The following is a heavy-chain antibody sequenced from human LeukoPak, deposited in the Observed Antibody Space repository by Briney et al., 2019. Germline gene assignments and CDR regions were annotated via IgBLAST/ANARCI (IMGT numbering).Heavy chain of an antibody. D-gene: IGHD3-3*01. CDR1: GYTFTSYD. CDR3: ARSTTIFGVVS. CDR2: INPNSGGT. J-gene: IGHJ4*02. Sequence: ASVKVSCKASGYTFTSYDINWVRQATGQGLEWMGWINPNSGGTNYAQKFQGRVTMTRDTSISTAYMELSRLRSDDTAVYYCARSTTIFGVVSWGQGTLVTVSS. V-gene: IGHV1-2*02.